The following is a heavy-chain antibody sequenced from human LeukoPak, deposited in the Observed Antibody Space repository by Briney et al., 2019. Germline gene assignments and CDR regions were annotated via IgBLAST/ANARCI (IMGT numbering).Heavy chain of an antibody. J-gene: IGHJ6*03. CDR1: GGSISSYY. CDR2: IYYSGST. V-gene: IGHV4-59*12. CDR3: AREGYDYYYYMDV. Sequence: SETLSLTCTVSGGSISSYYWSWIRQPPGKGLEWIGYIYYSGSTNYNPSLKSRVTISVDTSKNQFSLELSSVTAADTAVYYCAREGYDYYYYMDVWGKGTTVTVSS.